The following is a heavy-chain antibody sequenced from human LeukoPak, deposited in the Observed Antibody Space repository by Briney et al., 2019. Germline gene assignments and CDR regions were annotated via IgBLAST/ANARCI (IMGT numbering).Heavy chain of an antibody. D-gene: IGHD6-19*01. CDR3: ARDGGAGWSAFDY. J-gene: IGHJ4*02. Sequence: ASVKVSCKASGYTFTGYYMHWVRQAPGQGLEWMGGINPNSGGTNYAQKFQGRVTMTRDTSISTAYMELSRLRSDDTAVYYCARDGGAGWSAFDYWGQGTLVTVSS. V-gene: IGHV1-2*02. CDR1: GYTFTGYY. CDR2: INPNSGGT.